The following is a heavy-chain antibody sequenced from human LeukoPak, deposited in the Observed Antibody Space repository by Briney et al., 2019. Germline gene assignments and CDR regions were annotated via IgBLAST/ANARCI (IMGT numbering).Heavy chain of an antibody. J-gene: IGHJ4*02. Sequence: SETLSLTCAVYGGSFSAYYWSWIRQPPGKGLEWIGEINHSGSTNYNPSLKSRVTISVDTSKNQFSLKLSSVTAADTAVYYCARRNSSGVDYWGQGTLVTVSS. D-gene: IGHD6-19*01. V-gene: IGHV4-34*01. CDR3: ARRNSSGVDY. CDR1: GGSFSAYY. CDR2: INHSGST.